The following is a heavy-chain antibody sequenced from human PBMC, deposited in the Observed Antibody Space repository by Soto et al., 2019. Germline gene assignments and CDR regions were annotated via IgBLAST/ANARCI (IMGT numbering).Heavy chain of an antibody. D-gene: IGHD3-3*01. J-gene: IGHJ4*02. CDR2: INHSGST. Sequence: SQTLSLTCAVYGGSFSGYYWSWIRQPPGKGLEWIGEINHSGSTNYNPSLKSRVTISVDTSKNQFSLKLSSVTAADTAVYYCARDQRITIFGVVTYYFDYWGQGTLVTVSS. CDR1: GGSFSGYY. V-gene: IGHV4-34*01. CDR3: ARDQRITIFGVVTYYFDY.